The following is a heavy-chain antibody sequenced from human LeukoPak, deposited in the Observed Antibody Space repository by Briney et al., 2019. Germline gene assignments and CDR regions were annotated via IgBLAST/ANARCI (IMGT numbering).Heavy chain of an antibody. D-gene: IGHD3-22*01. CDR3: ASQKESFYHSSGNC. Sequence: VGSLRLSCAGSGFTVSSNYMSWVRQAPGKGLEWVSAISGSGGGTYYADSVKGRFAISRDNSKNTLYLQLNSLRAEDTAVYYCASQKESFYHSSGNCWGQGTLVTVSS. CDR1: GFTVSSNY. V-gene: IGHV3-23*01. J-gene: IGHJ4*02. CDR2: ISGSGGGT.